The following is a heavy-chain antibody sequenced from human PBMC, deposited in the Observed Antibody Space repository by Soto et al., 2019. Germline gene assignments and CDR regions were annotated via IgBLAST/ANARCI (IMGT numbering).Heavy chain of an antibody. CDR1: GYTLTELS. CDR2: FDPEDGET. Sequence: ASVKVSCKVSGYTLTELSMHWVRQAPGKGLEWMGGFDPEDGETIYAQKFQGRVTMTEDTSTDTAYMELSSLRSEDTAVYYCATTTGLAEAVNFDYWGQGTLVTVSS. V-gene: IGHV1-24*01. D-gene: IGHD6-13*01. J-gene: IGHJ4*02. CDR3: ATTTGLAEAVNFDY.